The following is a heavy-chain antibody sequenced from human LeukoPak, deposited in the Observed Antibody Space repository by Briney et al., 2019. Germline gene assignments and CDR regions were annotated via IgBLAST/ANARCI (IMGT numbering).Heavy chain of an antibody. Sequence: GGSLRLSCAASGFTFSSYAISWVRQAPGKGLEWVSAISGSGGSTYYADSVKGRFTISRDNSKNTLYLQMNSLRAEDTAVYYCAKSTYGYCSSTSCPTPINWFDPWGQGTLVTVSS. V-gene: IGHV3-23*01. J-gene: IGHJ5*02. D-gene: IGHD2-2*01. CDR1: GFTFSSYA. CDR3: AKSTYGYCSSTSCPTPINWFDP. CDR2: ISGSGGST.